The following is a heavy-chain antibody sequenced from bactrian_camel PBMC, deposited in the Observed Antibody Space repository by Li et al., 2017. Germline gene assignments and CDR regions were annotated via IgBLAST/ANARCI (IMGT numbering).Heavy chain of an antibody. CDR2: ISGGGAT. CDR1: GYTYSSKC. D-gene: IGHD1*01. V-gene: IGHV3S53*01. Sequence: HVQLVESGGGSVQAGGSLRLSCAASGYTYSSKCVGWFRQAPGKSREGVAAISGGGATYYTDSVKGRFTITQDNAENTVYLQMNDLKPEDTAIYYCAARDDGSCSLNSAWTYRGPGTQVTV. CDR3: AARDDGSCSLNSAWTY. J-gene: IGHJ4*01.